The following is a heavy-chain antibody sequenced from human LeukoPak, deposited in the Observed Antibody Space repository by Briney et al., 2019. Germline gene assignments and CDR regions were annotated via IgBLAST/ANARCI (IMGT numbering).Heavy chain of an antibody. D-gene: IGHD6-19*01. V-gene: IGHV3-11*06. Sequence: GGSLRLSCAASGFTFSDYYMSWIRQAPGKGLEWVSYISSSGDYTYYADSLKGRFTISRDNAKNSLSLQMNRLRAEDTAVYYCARDSDSSGWLDYYMDVWGKGTTVTISS. CDR1: GFTFSDYY. CDR3: ARDSDSSGWLDYYMDV. J-gene: IGHJ6*03. CDR2: ISSSGDYT.